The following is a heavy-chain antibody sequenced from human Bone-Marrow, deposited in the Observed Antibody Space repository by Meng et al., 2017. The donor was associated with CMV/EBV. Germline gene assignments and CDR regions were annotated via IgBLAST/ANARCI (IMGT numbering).Heavy chain of an antibody. CDR3: ARGPDSYCSSTSCLWADLDY. CDR2: ISAYNGNT. Sequence: ASVKVSCKTSGYTFTRFGVTWMRQAPGQGLEWMGWISAYNGNTNYAQKLQGRVTMTTDTSTSTAYMELRSLRSDDTAVYYCARGPDSYCSSTSCLWADLDYWGQGTLVTVSS. D-gene: IGHD2-2*01. CDR1: GYTFTRFG. J-gene: IGHJ4*02. V-gene: IGHV1-18*01.